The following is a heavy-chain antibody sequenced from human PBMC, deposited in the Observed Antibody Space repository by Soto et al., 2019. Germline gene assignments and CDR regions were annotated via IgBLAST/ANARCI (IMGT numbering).Heavy chain of an antibody. V-gene: IGHV4-30-2*01. J-gene: IGHJ6*02. CDR1: GGSISSGGYS. CDR3: PREALAVGYYSGIDV. CDR2: IYHSGST. Sequence: TLSLTCGVSGGSISSGGYSWSWIRQPPGKGLEWIGYIYHSGSTYYNPSLKSRVTISVDRSKNQFSLKLSSVTAADTAVYYCPREALAVGYYSGIDVWGQWTTVAVS.